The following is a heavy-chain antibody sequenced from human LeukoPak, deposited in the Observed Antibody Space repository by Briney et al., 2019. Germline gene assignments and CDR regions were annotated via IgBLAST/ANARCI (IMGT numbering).Heavy chain of an antibody. CDR3: ARGRDDILTGYYILGGYFDY. D-gene: IGHD3-9*01. J-gene: IGHJ4*02. V-gene: IGHV4-34*01. CDR1: GVSFSGYY. Sequence: SETLSLTCAVYGVSFSGYYWSWIRQPPGKGLEWIGEINHSGSTNYNPSLKSRVTISVDTSKNQFSLKLSSVTAADTAVYYCARGRDDILTGYYILGGYFDYWGQGTLVTVSS. CDR2: INHSGST.